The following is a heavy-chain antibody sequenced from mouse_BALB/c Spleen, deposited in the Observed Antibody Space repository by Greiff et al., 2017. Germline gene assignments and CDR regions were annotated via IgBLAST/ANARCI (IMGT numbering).Heavy chain of an antibody. Sequence: EVQGVESGGGLVQPGGSLKLSCAASGFTFSSYGMSWVRQTPDKRLELVATINSNGGSTYYPDSVKGRFTISRDNAKNTLYLQMSSLKSEDTAMYYCARIGPPPIGWYFDVWGAGTTVTVSS. CDR2: INSNGGST. V-gene: IGHV5-6-3*01. CDR3: ARIGPPPIGWYFDV. CDR1: GFTFSSYG. D-gene: IGHD3-1*01. J-gene: IGHJ1*01.